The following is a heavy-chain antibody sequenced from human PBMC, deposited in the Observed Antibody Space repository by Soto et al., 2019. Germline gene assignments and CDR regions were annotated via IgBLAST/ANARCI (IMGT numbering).Heavy chain of an antibody. Sequence: PSETLSLTCAVYGGSFIGYYWSWIRQPPGKGLEWIGEINHSGSTNYNPSLKSRVTISVDTSKNQFSLKLSSVTAADTAVYYCARGSRLRFLEWLLPLDYYGMDVWGQGTTVTVSS. D-gene: IGHD3-3*01. CDR1: GGSFIGYY. V-gene: IGHV4-34*01. CDR3: ARGSRLRFLEWLLPLDYYGMDV. CDR2: INHSGST. J-gene: IGHJ6*02.